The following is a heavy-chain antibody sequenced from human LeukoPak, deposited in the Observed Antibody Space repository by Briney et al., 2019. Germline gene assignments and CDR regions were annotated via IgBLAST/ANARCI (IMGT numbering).Heavy chain of an antibody. CDR3: ARGRVGSSWSFDY. D-gene: IGHD6-13*01. CDR1: GGSFSGYY. V-gene: IGHV4-34*01. CDR2: INHSGST. Sequence: SETQSLTCAVYGGSFSGYYWSWIRRPPGKGREWIGEINHSGSTNYNPSLKSRVTISADTSKNQFSLKLSSVTAADTAVYYCARGRVGSSWSFDYWGQGTLVTVSS. J-gene: IGHJ4*02.